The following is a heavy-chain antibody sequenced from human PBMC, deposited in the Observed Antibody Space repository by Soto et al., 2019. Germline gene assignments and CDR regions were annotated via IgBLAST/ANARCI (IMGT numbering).Heavy chain of an antibody. CDR2: ISRRGETI. J-gene: IGHJ4*02. CDR3: ASRNRSDCSGTSCLYYFDY. Sequence: GGSLRLSCAASGFTFSGFTMNWVRQAPGRGLEWVSYISRRGETIYYADSVKGRFTISRDNAENSLYLQMNSLRDEDTAVYYCASRNRSDCSGTSCLYYFDYWAQGTLDPVSS. V-gene: IGHV3-48*02. D-gene: IGHD2-2*01. CDR1: GFTFSGFT.